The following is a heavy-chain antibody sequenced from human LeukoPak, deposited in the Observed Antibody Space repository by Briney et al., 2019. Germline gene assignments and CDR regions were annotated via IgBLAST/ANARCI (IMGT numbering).Heavy chain of an antibody. V-gene: IGHV4-4*07. Sequence: SETLSLTCTVSGGSISSYYWSWIRQPAGKGLEWIGRIYTSGSTNYNPSLKSRVTISVDKSKIQFSLKLSSVTAADTAVYYCARDRGSSGYYGGWFDPWGQGTLVTVSS. CDR3: ARDRGSSGYYGGWFDP. CDR1: GGSISSYY. J-gene: IGHJ5*02. CDR2: IYTSGST. D-gene: IGHD3-22*01.